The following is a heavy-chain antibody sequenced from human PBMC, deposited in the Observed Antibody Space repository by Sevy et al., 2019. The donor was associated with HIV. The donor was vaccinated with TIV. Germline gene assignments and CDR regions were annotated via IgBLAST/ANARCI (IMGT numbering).Heavy chain of an antibody. J-gene: IGHJ4*02. D-gene: IGHD6-19*01. CDR2: IRGSGGST. CDR3: AKEELSGFY. Sequence: GSLRLSCAASEFIFISYAMSWVRQAPGKGLEWVSSIRGSGGSTYYADSVKGRFTVSRDNSKNMLYLQMNSLRAEDTAVYYCAKEELSGFYWGQGTLVTVSS. V-gene: IGHV3-23*01. CDR1: EFIFISYA.